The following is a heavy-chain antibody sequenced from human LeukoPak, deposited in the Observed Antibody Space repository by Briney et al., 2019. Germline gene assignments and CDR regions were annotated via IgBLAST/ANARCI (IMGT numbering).Heavy chain of an antibody. CDR3: AKGHSAHGTGFDC. D-gene: IGHD1-14*01. J-gene: IGHJ4*02. V-gene: IGHV3-23*01. CDR1: GFTFSDYY. Sequence: GGSLRLSCAASGFTFSDYYMSWIRQAPGKGLEWVSGISGSGDTTYYADSVKGRFTISRDNSKNTLYLQMNSLRVEDTGVYYCAKGHSAHGTGFDCWGQGTQVAVSS. CDR2: ISGSGDTT.